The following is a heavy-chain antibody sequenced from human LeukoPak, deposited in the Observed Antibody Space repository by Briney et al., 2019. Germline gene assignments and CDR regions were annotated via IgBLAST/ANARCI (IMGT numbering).Heavy chain of an antibody. CDR1: GGSLNGHY. CDR2: FHYGGST. V-gene: IGHV4-34*01. CDR3: ARAVSIGYQLLQEGFDY. J-gene: IGHJ4*02. Sequence: PSETLSLTCAVYGGSLNGHYWSWIRQPPGKGLEWIGYFHYGGSTNYNPSLESRVTISVDTSKNQFSLKLSSVTAADTAIYYCARAVSIGYQLLQEGFDYWGQGTLVTVSS. D-gene: IGHD2-2*01.